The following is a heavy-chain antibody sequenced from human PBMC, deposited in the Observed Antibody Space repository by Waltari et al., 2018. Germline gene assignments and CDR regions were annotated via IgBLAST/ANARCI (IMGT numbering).Heavy chain of an antibody. CDR2: LWYDGNNQ. J-gene: IGHJ4*02. V-gene: IGHV3-33*01. D-gene: IGHD6-13*01. Sequence: VQLVESGGGLVQPGRSLRLSCAASGFTFSSYGMHWVRQAPGKGLEWVSVLWYDGNNQYFADSGNGRFTISRDNSKNTLYLQMNSLGAEDTAVYYCARQSSPGYTHDYWGQGTLVTVSS. CDR3: ARQSSPGYTHDY. CDR1: GFTFSSYG.